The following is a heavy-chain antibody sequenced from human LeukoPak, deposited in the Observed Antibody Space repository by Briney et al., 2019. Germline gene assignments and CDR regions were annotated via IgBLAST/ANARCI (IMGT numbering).Heavy chain of an antibody. J-gene: IGHJ1*01. D-gene: IGHD6-19*01. CDR3: ARIGLYSSLGLGQYFQH. V-gene: IGHV4-59*01. CDR1: GGSISSYY. Sequence: SETLSLTCTVSGGSISSYYWSWMRQPPGKGLEWIGYIYYSGSTNYNPSLKSRVTISVDTSKNQFSLKLSSVTAADTAVYYCARIGLYSSLGLGQYFQHWGQGTLVTVSS. CDR2: IYYSGST.